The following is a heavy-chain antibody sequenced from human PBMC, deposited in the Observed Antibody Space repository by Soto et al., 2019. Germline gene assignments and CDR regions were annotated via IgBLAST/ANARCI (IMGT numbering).Heavy chain of an antibody. CDR1: GYTFTSYY. CDR3: ARAITRNFVSWFDP. CDR2: INPSGGST. D-gene: IGHD1-20*01. V-gene: IGHV1-46*03. J-gene: IGHJ5*02. Sequence: ASVKVSCKSFGYTFTSYYMHWMRQAPGQGLEWMGIINPSGGSTSYAQKFQGRVTMTRDTSTSTVYMELSSLRSEDTAVYYCARAITRNFVSWFDPWGQGTLVTVSS.